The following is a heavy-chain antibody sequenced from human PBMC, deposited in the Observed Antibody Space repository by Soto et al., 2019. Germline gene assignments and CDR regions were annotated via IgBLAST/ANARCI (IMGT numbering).Heavy chain of an antibody. D-gene: IGHD5-18*01. CDR3: AHRPSDTAMVPLKDWYFDL. V-gene: IGHV2-5*02. Sequence: QITLKESGPTLVKPTQTLTLTCTFSGFSLSTSGVGVGWIRQPPGKALEWLALIYWDDDKRYSPSLKSRLTIPKDASKNQVVLTMTNMDPVDTATYYCAHRPSDTAMVPLKDWYFDLWGRGTLVTVSS. CDR1: GFSLSTSGVG. CDR2: IYWDDDK. J-gene: IGHJ2*01.